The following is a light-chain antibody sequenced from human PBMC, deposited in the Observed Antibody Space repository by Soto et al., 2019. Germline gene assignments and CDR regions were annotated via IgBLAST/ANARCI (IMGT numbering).Light chain of an antibody. CDR3: QQYYSTSWT. CDR1: QSVLYSSNNKNH. V-gene: IGKV4-1*01. J-gene: IGKJ1*01. Sequence: DILMTQSPASLAVSLGERATVNCKSRQSVLYSSNNKNHLAWYQQKSGQPPKLLIYWASTRESGVPDRFSGSGSGTDFTLTISSLQAEDVAVYYCQQYYSTSWTFGQGTKVDIK. CDR2: WAS.